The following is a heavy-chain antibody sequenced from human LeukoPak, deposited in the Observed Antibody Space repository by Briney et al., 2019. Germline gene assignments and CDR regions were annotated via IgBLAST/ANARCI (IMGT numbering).Heavy chain of an antibody. CDR2: INHSGST. J-gene: IGHJ5*02. CDR1: GGSLSGYY. D-gene: IGHD4-11*01. V-gene: IGHV4-34*01. CDR3: ARETTVSTRFDP. Sequence: SETLSLTCAVYGGSLSGYYWSWIRQPPGKGLEWIGEINHSGSTNYNPSLKSRVTISVDTSKNQFSLKLSSVTAADTDVYYCARETTVSTRFDPWGQGTLVTVSS.